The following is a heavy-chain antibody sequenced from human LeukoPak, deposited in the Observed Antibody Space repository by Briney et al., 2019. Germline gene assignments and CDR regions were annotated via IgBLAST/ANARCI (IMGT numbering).Heavy chain of an antibody. CDR2: MNPNSGNT. CDR3: ARDVDIENYFDY. CDR1: GYTFTSYD. J-gene: IGHJ4*02. V-gene: IGHV1-8*02. Sequence: ASVKVSCKASGYTFTSYDINWVRQATGQGLEWMGWMNPNSGNTGYAQKFQGRVTMTTDTSTSTAYMELRSLRSDDTAVYYCARDVDIENYFDYWGQGTLVTVSS. D-gene: IGHD5-12*01.